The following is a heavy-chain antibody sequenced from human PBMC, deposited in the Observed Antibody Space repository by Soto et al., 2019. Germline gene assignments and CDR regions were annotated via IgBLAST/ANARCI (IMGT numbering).Heavy chain of an antibody. CDR3: AKDATYYFDY. V-gene: IGHV3-23*01. CDR1: GFAIIAYA. Sequence: GSLRLSCAASGFAIIAYAMIWVRQAPGKGLEWVSAISGSGGSTYYADSVKGRFTISRDNSKNTLYLQMNSLRAEDTAVYYCAKDATYYFDYWGQGTLVTVSS. J-gene: IGHJ4*02. CDR2: ISGSGGST.